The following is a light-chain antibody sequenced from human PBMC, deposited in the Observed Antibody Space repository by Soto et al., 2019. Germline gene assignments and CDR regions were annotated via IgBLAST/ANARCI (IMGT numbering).Light chain of an antibody. Sequence: EIVLRQSPGTLSLSPGEIATLSCRASQRVSSSYLAWYQQKPDQAPRLLNYRVSTRATCIPARSTGSGSGTEFTHTIISLQSEDFAVYYCQQYNNWPPWTFGQGTKVDI. CDR2: RVS. CDR1: QRVSSSY. V-gene: IGKV3-15*01. CDR3: QQYNNWPPWT. J-gene: IGKJ1*01.